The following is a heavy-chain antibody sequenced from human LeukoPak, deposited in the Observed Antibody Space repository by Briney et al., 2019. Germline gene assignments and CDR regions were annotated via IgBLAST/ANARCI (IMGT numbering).Heavy chain of an antibody. V-gene: IGHV1-2*02. CDR1: GYTFTSYG. Sequence: ASVKVSCKASGYTFTSYGISWVRQAPGQGLEWMGWINPNSGGTNYAQKFQGRVTMTRDTSISTAYMELSRLRSDDTAVYYCARGRYSSSWGQGTLVTVSS. J-gene: IGHJ4*02. CDR2: INPNSGGT. CDR3: ARGRYSSS. D-gene: IGHD6-13*01.